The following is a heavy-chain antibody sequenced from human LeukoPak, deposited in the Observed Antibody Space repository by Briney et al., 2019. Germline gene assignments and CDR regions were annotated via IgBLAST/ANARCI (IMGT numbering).Heavy chain of an antibody. D-gene: IGHD3-10*01. Sequence: SETLSLTCAVYGGSFSGYYWSWIRQPPGKGLEWIGEISHSGSTNYNPSLKSRVTISVDTSKNQFSLKLSSVTAADTAVYYCASLWRPYWGQGTLVTVSS. CDR1: GGSFSGYY. CDR2: ISHSGST. V-gene: IGHV4-34*01. CDR3: ASLWRPY. J-gene: IGHJ4*02.